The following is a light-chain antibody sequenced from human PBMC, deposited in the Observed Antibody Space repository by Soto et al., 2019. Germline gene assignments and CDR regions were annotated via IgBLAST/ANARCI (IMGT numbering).Light chain of an antibody. J-gene: IGKJ4*01. Sequence: DIQLTQSPSFLSASVGDRVTITCRASQTISSWLAWYQQKPGQAPKLLIYKASSLESAVPSRFSGSGSGTEFTLTISGLQPDDFATYYCQQYNSYPLTFGGGTKVDIK. V-gene: IGKV1-5*03. CDR1: QTISSW. CDR3: QQYNSYPLT. CDR2: KAS.